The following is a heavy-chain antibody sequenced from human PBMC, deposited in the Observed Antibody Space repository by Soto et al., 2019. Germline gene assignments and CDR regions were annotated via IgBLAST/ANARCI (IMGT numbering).Heavy chain of an antibody. CDR2: IFNSGTT. J-gene: IGHJ4*02. CDR1: GASTVSHYH. Sequence: QVQLQESGPGLVKPSQTLSLTCSVSGASTVSHYHWTWIRQPPGKGLEWRGYIFNSGTTFYSPSLTSRLSISMDTSGNHFSLELRSVTAADTAVYYCALALGPTTGLDYWGQGTLVTVS. V-gene: IGHV4-31*02. D-gene: IGHD1-26*01. CDR3: ALALGPTTGLDY.